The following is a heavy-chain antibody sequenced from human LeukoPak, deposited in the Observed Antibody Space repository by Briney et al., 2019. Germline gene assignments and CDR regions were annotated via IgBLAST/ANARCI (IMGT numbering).Heavy chain of an antibody. V-gene: IGHV1-18*01. CDR1: GYTFTSYG. D-gene: IGHD3-3*01. CDR3: ARVSRYDFWSGYSTWPFDP. CDR2: ISAYNGNT. J-gene: IGHJ5*02. Sequence: GASVKVSCKASGYTFTSYGISWVRQAPGQGLEWMGWISAYNGNTNYAQKLQGRVTMTTDTSTSTAYMELRSLRSDDTAVYYCARVSRYDFWSGYSTWPFDPWGQGTLVTVSS.